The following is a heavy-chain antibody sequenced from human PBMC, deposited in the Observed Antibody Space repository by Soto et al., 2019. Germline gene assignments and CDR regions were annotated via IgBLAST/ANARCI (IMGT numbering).Heavy chain of an antibody. V-gene: IGHV4-30-4*01. CDR3: ARGPSGDKVHY. J-gene: IGHJ4*02. CDR1: GGSITSDYSC. CDR2: IFDSGTT. D-gene: IGHD7-27*01. Sequence: QVQLQESGPGLVKPSQTLSLTCTVSGGSITSDYSCWSWIRQPPGEGLEWIGHIFDSGTTYTNPSLRSQVAIPLDTSNNHFSLTLSSVTAADTAVYYCARGPSGDKVHYWGQGALVTVSS.